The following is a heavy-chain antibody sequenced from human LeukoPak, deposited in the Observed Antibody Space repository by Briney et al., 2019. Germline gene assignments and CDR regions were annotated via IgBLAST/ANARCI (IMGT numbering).Heavy chain of an antibody. D-gene: IGHD3-22*01. J-gene: IGHJ2*01. CDR2: ISSSSSSI. V-gene: IGHV3-21*06. CDR1: GFIFSSYS. Sequence: GGSLRLSCSASGFIFSSYSMNWVRQAPGKGLEWVSCISSSSSSIYYADSMKGRFTISRDNAKNSLFLQVNSLRAEDTAVYYCARGYDSSSAYYWHFDLWGRGTLVTVSS. CDR3: ARGYDSSSAYYWHFDL.